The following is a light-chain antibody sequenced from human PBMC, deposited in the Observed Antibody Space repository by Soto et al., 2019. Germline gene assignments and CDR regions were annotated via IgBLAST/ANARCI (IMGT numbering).Light chain of an antibody. J-gene: IGLJ3*02. CDR2: VGTGGIVG. CDR1: SGYSNYK. CDR3: GADHGTGSKFVWV. V-gene: IGLV9-49*01. Sequence: QSVLTQPPSASASLGASVTLTCTLSSGYSNYKVDWYQQRPGKGPRFVMRVGTGGIVGSKGDGIPDRFSVLGSGLNWYLTIKNIQEEDESDYHCGADHGTGSKFVWVFGGGTKVTVL.